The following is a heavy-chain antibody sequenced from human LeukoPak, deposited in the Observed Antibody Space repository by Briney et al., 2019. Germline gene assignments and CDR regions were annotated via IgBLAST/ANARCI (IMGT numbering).Heavy chain of an antibody. D-gene: IGHD1-1*01. Sequence: EASVKVSCKASGYTFTSYGIRWVRQAPGQGLEWMGWISAYNGNTNYAQKLEGRVTMTTDTSTSTAYMELRSLRSDDTAVYYCARDLGLEPPVDYWGPGTLVTVSS. V-gene: IGHV1-18*01. CDR3: ARDLGLEPPVDY. CDR1: GYTFTSYG. J-gene: IGHJ4*02. CDR2: ISAYNGNT.